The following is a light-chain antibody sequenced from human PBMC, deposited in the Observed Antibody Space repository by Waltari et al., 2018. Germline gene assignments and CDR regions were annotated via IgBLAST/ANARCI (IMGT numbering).Light chain of an antibody. V-gene: IGLV2-14*03. CDR1: SSDVGGFNF. J-gene: IGLJ3*02. CDR2: DVS. Sequence: QSALTQPASVSGSPGQSITISCTGTSSDVGGFNFVSWYQQHPGKAPKLMIHDVSKRPSGVSNRFSGSKSGNTASLTISGLQAEDEADYYCSSYTISSTLNWVFGGGTKLTVL. CDR3: SSYTISSTLNWV.